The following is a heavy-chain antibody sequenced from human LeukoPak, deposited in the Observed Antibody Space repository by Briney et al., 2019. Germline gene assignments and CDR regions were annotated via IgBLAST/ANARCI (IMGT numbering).Heavy chain of an antibody. CDR3: AKCGYSGYLPETPLDY. Sequence: PGRSLRLSCAASGFTFSNYGMHWVRQAPGKGLEWVAVTPYDGSNKYYADSVKGRFTISRDNSKNTVYLQMNSLRVEDTAVYYCAKCGYSGYLPETPLDYWGQGTLVTVSS. D-gene: IGHD5-12*01. V-gene: IGHV3-30*18. CDR1: GFTFSNYG. J-gene: IGHJ4*02. CDR2: TPYDGSNK.